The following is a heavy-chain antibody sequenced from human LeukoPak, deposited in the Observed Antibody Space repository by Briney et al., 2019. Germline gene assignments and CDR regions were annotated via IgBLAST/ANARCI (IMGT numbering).Heavy chain of an antibody. D-gene: IGHD6-13*01. J-gene: IGHJ5*02. CDR1: GFTFSSSW. CDR2: INTDGSTT. CDR3: ARDGSSWSNWLDP. Sequence: GGSLRLSCAASGFTFSSSWMHWVRQAPGKGLVWVSRINTDGSTTSYADSVKGRFTISRDNAKNTLYLQMNSLRAEDTAVYYCARDGSSWSNWLDPWGQGTLVTVSS. V-gene: IGHV3-74*01.